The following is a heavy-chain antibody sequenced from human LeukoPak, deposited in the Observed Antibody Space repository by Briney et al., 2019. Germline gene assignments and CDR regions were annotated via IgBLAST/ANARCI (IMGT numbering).Heavy chain of an antibody. Sequence: SETLSLTCAVYGGSFSGYYWSWIRQPPGKGLEWIGEINHSGSTNYNPSLKSRVTISVDTSKNQFSLKLSSVTAADTAVYYCARLTPGIAAAGTGGYYYYYMDVWGEGTTVTISS. CDR2: INHSGST. CDR1: GGSFSGYY. D-gene: IGHD6-13*01. CDR3: ARLTPGIAAAGTGGYYYYYMDV. J-gene: IGHJ6*03. V-gene: IGHV4-34*01.